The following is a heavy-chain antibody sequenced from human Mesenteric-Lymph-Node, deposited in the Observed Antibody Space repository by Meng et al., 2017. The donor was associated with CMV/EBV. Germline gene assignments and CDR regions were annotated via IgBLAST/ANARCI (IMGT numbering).Heavy chain of an antibody. V-gene: IGHV4-39*07. Sequence: GSLRLSCTVYGDSISSSSSYWGWIRQAPGKGLEWIGSIHSRGATYYSPSVKSRVTISADTSNSHFSLSLSSVTAADTAVYYCAREARSHYYDNSGYFFVWGQGTLVTVSS. CDR3: AREARSHYYDNSGYFFV. D-gene: IGHD3-22*01. CDR2: IHSRGAT. CDR1: GDSISSSSSY. J-gene: IGHJ4*02.